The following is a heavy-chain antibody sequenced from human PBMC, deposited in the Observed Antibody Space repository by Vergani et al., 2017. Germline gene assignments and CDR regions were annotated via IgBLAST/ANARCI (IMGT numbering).Heavy chain of an antibody. J-gene: IGHJ6*02. CDR2: IYYSGST. CDR1: GGSISSSSYY. CDR3: ARGGAPAGLYGMDV. Sequence: QLQLQESGPGLVKPSETLSLTCTVSGGSISSSSYYWGWIRQPPGKGLEWIGSIYYSGSTYYNPSLKSRVTISVDTSKNQFSLKLSSVTAADTAVYYCARGGAPAGLYGMDVWGQGTTVTVSS. D-gene: IGHD1-26*01. V-gene: IGHV4-39*01.